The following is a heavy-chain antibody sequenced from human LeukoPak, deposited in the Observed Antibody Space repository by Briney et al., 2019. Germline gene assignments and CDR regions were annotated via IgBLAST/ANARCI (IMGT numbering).Heavy chain of an antibody. J-gene: IGHJ6*02. CDR3: ARFIVVVLAANGVDYYGMDV. CDR1: GYTFTSYD. CDR2: MNPNSGNT. Sequence: GASVKVSCKASGYTFTSYDINWVRQATGQGLEWMGWMNPNSGNTGYAQKFQGRVTMTRNTSISTAYMELSSLRSEDTAVYYCARFIVVVLAANGVDYYGMDVWGQGTTVTVSS. V-gene: IGHV1-8*01. D-gene: IGHD2-2*01.